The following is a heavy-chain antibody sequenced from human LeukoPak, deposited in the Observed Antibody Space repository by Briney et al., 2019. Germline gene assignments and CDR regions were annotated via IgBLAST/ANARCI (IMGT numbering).Heavy chain of an antibody. CDR3: ARGLVRGVPED. CDR2: IYYSGST. CDR1: GGSINTYY. J-gene: IGHJ4*02. Sequence: SETLSLTCTVSGGSINTYYWSWIRQHPGKGPEWIGYIYYSGSTYYNPSLKSRLTILLDILKNQFSLKLSSVTAADTAVYYCARGLVRGVPEDWGQGTLVTVSS. V-gene: IGHV4-59*12. D-gene: IGHD3-10*01.